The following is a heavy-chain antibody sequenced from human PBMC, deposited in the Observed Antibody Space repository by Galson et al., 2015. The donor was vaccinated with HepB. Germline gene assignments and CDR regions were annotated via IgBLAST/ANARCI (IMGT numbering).Heavy chain of an antibody. CDR1: GYTFTSYY. CDR3: ARELDQDIVATIGGMDV. D-gene: IGHD5-12*01. Sequence: SVKVSCKAPGYTFTSYYMHWVRQAPGQGLEWMGIINPSGGSTSYAQKLQGRVTMTRDTSTSTVYMELSSLRSEDPAVYYCARELDQDIVATIGGMDVWGQGTTVTVSS. CDR2: INPSGGST. J-gene: IGHJ6*02. V-gene: IGHV1-46*04.